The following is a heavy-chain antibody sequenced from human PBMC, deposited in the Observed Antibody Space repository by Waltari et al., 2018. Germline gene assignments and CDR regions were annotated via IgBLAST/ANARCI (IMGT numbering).Heavy chain of an antibody. Sequence: QVQLVQSGAEVKKPGASVKVSCKASGYTFTSYDINWVRQATGQGLEGMGWMNPNSGNTGYAQKFQGRVTITRNPSISTAYMELSSLRSEDTAVYYCARMYYDFWSGPAPFDPWGQGTLVTVSS. D-gene: IGHD3-3*01. CDR2: MNPNSGNT. J-gene: IGHJ5*02. V-gene: IGHV1-8*03. CDR1: GYTFTSYD. CDR3: ARMYYDFWSGPAPFDP.